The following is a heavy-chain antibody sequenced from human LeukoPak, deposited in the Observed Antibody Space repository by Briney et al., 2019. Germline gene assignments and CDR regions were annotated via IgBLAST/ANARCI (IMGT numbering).Heavy chain of an antibody. CDR2: IKTKIAGATT. CDR3: GGFTGHTKDY. D-gene: IGHD3-9*01. CDR1: GFTFSDAW. V-gene: IGHV3-15*01. Sequence: GGSLRLSCEASGFTFSDAWMNWVRQAPGKGLEWVALIKTKIAGATTDYAAPVKGRFIISRDDSKNTLYLQMNNLKAEDTAVYYCGGFTGHTKDYWGQGTLVTVSS. J-gene: IGHJ4*02.